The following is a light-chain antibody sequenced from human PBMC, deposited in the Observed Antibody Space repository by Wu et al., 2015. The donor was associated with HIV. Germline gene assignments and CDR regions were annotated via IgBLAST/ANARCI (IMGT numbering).Light chain of an antibody. CDR3: HQYNSYWT. Sequence: DIQMTQSPSTLSASVGDTVTITCRASQSIGSWLAWYQQKPGKAPKVLIYKASSLESGVPSRFSGSGSGTEFTLTISSLQPDDFATYYCHQYNSYWTFGQGTKVEIK. CDR2: KAS. V-gene: IGKV1-5*03. CDR1: QSIGSW. J-gene: IGKJ1*01.